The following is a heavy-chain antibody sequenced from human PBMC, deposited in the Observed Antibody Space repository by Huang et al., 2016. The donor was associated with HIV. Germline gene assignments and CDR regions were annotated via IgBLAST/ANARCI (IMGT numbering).Heavy chain of an antibody. CDR1: GYAFTSHG. CDR2: ISTSNGNT. V-gene: IGHV1-18*04. D-gene: IGHD5-18*01. Sequence: QVQLVQSGAEVKKPGASVKVSCTASGYAFTSHGISWVRQAPGKGLEWMGWISTSNGNTKYAKNLQGRVTVTTDTSTSTAYLELRSLRYDDTAVYYCARNMWIELWSRAFDIWGQGTVVSVSS. J-gene: IGHJ3*02. CDR3: ARNMWIELWSRAFDI.